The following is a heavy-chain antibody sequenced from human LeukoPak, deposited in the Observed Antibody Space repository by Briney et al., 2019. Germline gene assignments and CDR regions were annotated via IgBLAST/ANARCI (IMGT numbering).Heavy chain of an antibody. D-gene: IGHD5-24*01. V-gene: IGHV3-11*01. J-gene: IGHJ4*02. CDR1: GFTFSDYY. Sequence: GGSLRLSCAASGFTFSDYYMSWIRQAPGKGLEWVSYISSSGSTIYYADSVKGRFTISRDNAKNSLYLQMNSLRAEDTAEYYCARDQDGYNPTEPYYFDYWGQGTLVTVSS. CDR2: ISSSGSTI. CDR3: ARDQDGYNPTEPYYFDY.